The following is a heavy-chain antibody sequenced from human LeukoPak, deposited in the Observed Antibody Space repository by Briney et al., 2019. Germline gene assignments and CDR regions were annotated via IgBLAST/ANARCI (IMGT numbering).Heavy chain of an antibody. CDR2: IYSGGST. J-gene: IGHJ4*02. CDR1: GFTLDDYG. V-gene: IGHV3-66*02. Sequence: GGSLRLSCAASGFTLDDYGMSWVRQAPGKGLEWVSVIYSGGSTYYADSVKGRFTISRDNSKNTLYLQMNSLRAEDTAVYYCARSKIVVVPTATASDYWGQGTLVTVSS. D-gene: IGHD2-2*01. CDR3: ARSKIVVVPTATASDY.